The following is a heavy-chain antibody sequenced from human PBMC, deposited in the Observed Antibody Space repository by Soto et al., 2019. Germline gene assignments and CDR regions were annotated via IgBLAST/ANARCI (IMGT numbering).Heavy chain of an antibody. CDR3: ARGRDDYGGNSDWYFDL. D-gene: IGHD4-17*01. V-gene: IGHV1-69*02. CDR1: GGTFNRYT. J-gene: IGHJ2*01. CDR2: ITPIPSIT. Sequence: QVQLVQSGAEVKKPGSSVKVSCKPSGGTFNRYTITWVRQAPGQGLEWMGRITPIPSITNYAQKFKGRVTITADKPTNTAYMDLTSLTSEDTAVYYCARGRDDYGGNSDWYFDLWGRGTLVTVSS.